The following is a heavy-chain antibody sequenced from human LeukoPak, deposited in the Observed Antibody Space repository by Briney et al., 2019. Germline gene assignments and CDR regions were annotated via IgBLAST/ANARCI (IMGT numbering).Heavy chain of an antibody. V-gene: IGHV3-74*01. Sequence: GGSLRLSCAASGFTFSSYWMHWVRQAPGKGLVWVSRINSDGSSTTYADSAKGRFTISRDNAKNTLYLQMNSLRAEGTAVYYCAREPGNIGSGAYTDYWGQGTLVTVSS. D-gene: IGHD3-10*01. CDR3: AREPGNIGSGAYTDY. CDR2: INSDGSST. J-gene: IGHJ4*02. CDR1: GFTFSSYW.